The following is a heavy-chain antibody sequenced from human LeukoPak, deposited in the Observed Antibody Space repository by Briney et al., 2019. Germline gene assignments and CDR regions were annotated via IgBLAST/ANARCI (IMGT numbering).Heavy chain of an antibody. CDR3: AREGYYDSSGLRYFDY. CDR1: GGTFSSYT. Sequence: GASVKVSCKASGGTFSSYTISWVRQAPGQGLEWMGRIIPILGIANYAQKFQGRVTITADKSTSTAYMELSSLRSEDTAVYYCAREGYYDSSGLRYFDYWGQGTLVTVPS. CDR2: IIPILGIA. D-gene: IGHD3-22*01. V-gene: IGHV1-69*04. J-gene: IGHJ4*02.